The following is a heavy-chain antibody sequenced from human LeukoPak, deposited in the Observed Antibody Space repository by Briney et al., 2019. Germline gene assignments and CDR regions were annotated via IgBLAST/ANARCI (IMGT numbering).Heavy chain of an antibody. D-gene: IGHD2-8*01. J-gene: IGHJ4*02. CDR3: ARADRVKRYFDY. V-gene: IGHV4-4*02. CDR1: GGSISSSNW. Sequence: SGTLSLTCAVSGGSISSSNWWSWVRPPPGKGLEWIGSIYYSGSTYYNPSLKSRVTISVDTSKNQFSLKLSSVTAADTAVYYCARADRVKRYFDYWGQGTLVTVSS. CDR2: IYYSGST.